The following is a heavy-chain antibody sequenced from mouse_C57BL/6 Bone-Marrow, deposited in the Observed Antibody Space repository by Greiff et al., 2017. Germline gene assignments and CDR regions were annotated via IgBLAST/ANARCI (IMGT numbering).Heavy chain of an antibody. CDR2: IYPGSGGT. Sequence: QVQLKESGAELVRPGASVKVSCKASGYAFTNYLIAWVKQRPGQGLEWIGVIYPGSGGTNYNEKLKGKATMTADKSSSTAYMQLSSLTSDDSAVYYCARWGYNNYGYFDDWGKGTTLTVSS. CDR1: GYAFTNYL. D-gene: IGHD2-5*01. J-gene: IGHJ2*01. V-gene: IGHV1-54*01. CDR3: ARWGYNNYGYFDD.